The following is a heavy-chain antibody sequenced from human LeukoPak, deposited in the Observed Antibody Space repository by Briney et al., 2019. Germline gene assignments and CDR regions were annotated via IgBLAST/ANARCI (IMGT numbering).Heavy chain of an antibody. CDR3: ARLVGASRWNFDY. CDR2: IYYSGNT. CDR1: GGSISSYY. Sequence: ETLSLTCTVSGGSISSYYWSWIRQPPGKGLEWIGSIYYSGNTYYNASLKSRVTISVDTSKNQFSLKVTSVTAVDTAVYYCARLVGASRWNFDYWGQGTLVTVSS. V-gene: IGHV4-59*05. D-gene: IGHD1-26*01. J-gene: IGHJ4*02.